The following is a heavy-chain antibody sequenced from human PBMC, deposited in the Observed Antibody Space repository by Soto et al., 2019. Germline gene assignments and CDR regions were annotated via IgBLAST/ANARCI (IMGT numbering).Heavy chain of an antibody. V-gene: IGHV3-11*01. Sequence: QVQLVESGGALVKPGGSLRLSCAASGFNFGERYISWIRQAPGKGLEWVSLISATGETTYYADSVKGRFPISRDNAQKSLDLQMNRLRDEVTDIYYRGILLRVSRRKNDFDFWGQGTVVTVSS. CDR1: GFNFGERY. D-gene: IGHD1-26*01. CDR3: GILLRVSRRKNDFDF. J-gene: IGHJ4*02. CDR2: ISATGETT.